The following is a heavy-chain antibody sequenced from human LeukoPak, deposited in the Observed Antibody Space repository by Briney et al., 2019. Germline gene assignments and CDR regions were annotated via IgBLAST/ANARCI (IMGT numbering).Heavy chain of an antibody. CDR2: IYSSGAT. CDR1: GGSINSYY. V-gene: IGHV4-59*01. D-gene: IGHD6-19*01. CDR3: ARGGSGDFYNF. J-gene: IGHJ4*02. Sequence: SETLSLTCTVSGGSINSYYWSWFRQPPGKGLEWIGYIYSSGATNYNPSLKSRVTILVDTSKNHFSLNLSSVTAADTAVYLCARGGSGDFYNFWGQGRLVTVSS.